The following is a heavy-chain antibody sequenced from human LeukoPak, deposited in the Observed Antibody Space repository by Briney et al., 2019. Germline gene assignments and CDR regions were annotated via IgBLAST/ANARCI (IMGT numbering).Heavy chain of an antibody. CDR1: GGSISSGTYY. CDR3: AREGATGGTYNWFDP. V-gene: IGHV4-61*02. D-gene: IGHD1-1*01. Sequence: PSETLSLTCTVSGGSISSGTYYWSWIRQPAGKGREWIGRFYTSGSTNYNPSLKSRVTISVDTSKNQFSLKLSSVTAADTAVYYCAREGATGGTYNWFDPWGQGTLVTVSS. J-gene: IGHJ5*02. CDR2: FYTSGST.